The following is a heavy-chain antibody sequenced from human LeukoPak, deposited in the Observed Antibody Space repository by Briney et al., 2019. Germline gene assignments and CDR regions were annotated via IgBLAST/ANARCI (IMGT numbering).Heavy chain of an antibody. Sequence: GGSLRLSCAASGFTFSSYAMSWVRQAPGKGLEWVSAISGSGGSTYYADSVKGRFTISRDNSKNTLYLQMNSLRAEDTAVYFCAKGLLDPNLVLDYWGQGTLVTVSS. CDR3: AKGLLDPNLVLDY. V-gene: IGHV3-23*01. J-gene: IGHJ4*02. D-gene: IGHD2-8*02. CDR2: ISGSGGST. CDR1: GFTFSSYA.